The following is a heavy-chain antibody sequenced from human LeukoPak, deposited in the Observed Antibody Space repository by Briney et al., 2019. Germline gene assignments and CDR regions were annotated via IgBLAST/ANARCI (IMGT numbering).Heavy chain of an antibody. J-gene: IGHJ4*02. CDR3: AREASRYYYDSSGYLSWFDY. CDR2: IYYSGST. D-gene: IGHD3-22*01. CDR1: GGSISSGGYY. Sequence: ASETLSLTCTVSGGSISSGGYYWSWIRQHPGKGLEWIGYIYYSGSTYYNPSLKSRVTISVDTSKNQFSLKLSSVTAADTAVYYCAREASRYYYDSSGYLSWFDYWGQGTLVTVSS. V-gene: IGHV4-31*03.